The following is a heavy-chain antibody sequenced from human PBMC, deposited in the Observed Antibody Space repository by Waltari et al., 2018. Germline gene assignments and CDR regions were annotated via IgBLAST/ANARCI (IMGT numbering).Heavy chain of an antibody. CDR1: GGSISNYY. CDR3: ARSGDFGDYDA. CDR2: VYISGHT. Sequence: QVQLQESGPGLVKPSATLSLTCSVSGGSISNYYWTWVRQSAGKGREWIGRVYISGHTSYNPSLESRVTMSLDTSSNEFSLKLRFVTAADTGVYFCARSGDFGDYDAWGQGTLVTVS. J-gene: IGHJ5*02. D-gene: IGHD2-21*02. V-gene: IGHV4-4*07.